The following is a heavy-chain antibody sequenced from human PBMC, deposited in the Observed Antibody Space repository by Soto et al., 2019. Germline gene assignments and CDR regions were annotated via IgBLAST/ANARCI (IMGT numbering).Heavy chain of an antibody. J-gene: IGHJ5*02. CDR3: AKDRPRLTQQFNGVS. V-gene: IGHV1-3*01. CDR2: INAGNGNT. Sequence: ASVKVSCKASGYTFTSYAMHWVRQAPGQGLEWMGWINAGNGNTKYSQKFQGRVTVTADSSTSTAYMELRSLRSDDTAVYYCAKDRPRLTQQFNGVSWGQGTLVTVSS. D-gene: IGHD2-8*01. CDR1: GYTFTSYA.